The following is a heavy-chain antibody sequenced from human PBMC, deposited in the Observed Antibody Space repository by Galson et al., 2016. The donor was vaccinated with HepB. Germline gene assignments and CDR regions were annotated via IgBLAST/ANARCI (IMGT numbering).Heavy chain of an antibody. Sequence: SLRLSCAASGFTFSSYDMSWVRQAPGKGLEWVSAIRGSGGSTFYADSVNGRFTISRDNAKNSLYLQMNSLRGEDTAVYYCARGRGVDVWGQGTTVTVSS. CDR3: ARGRGVDV. V-gene: IGHV3-23*01. J-gene: IGHJ6*02. CDR1: GFTFSSYD. CDR2: IRGSGGST.